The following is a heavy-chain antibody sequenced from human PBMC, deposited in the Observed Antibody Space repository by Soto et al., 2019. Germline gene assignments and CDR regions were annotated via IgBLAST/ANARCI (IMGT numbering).Heavy chain of an antibody. J-gene: IGHJ4*02. V-gene: IGHV4-30-4*01. CDR1: GGSISSGDYY. CDR3: DRQLWYYYFDY. Sequence: QVQLQEAGPGLVKPSQTLSLTCTVSGGSISSGDYYWSWIRQPPGKGLEWLGYIYYSGSTYSNPSIKRLGTISVDTSKNQSALKLSSVTAADTAVYYCDRQLWYYYFDYWGQGTLVTVSS. CDR2: IYYSGST. D-gene: IGHD5-18*01.